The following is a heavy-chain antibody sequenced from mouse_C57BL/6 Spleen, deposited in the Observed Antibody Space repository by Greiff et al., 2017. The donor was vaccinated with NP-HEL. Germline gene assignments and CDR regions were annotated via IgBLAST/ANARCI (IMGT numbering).Heavy chain of an antibody. V-gene: IGHV1-39*01. Sequence: VQLQQSGPELVKPGASVKISCKASGYSFTDYNMNWVKQSNGKSLEWIGVINPNYGTTSYNQKFKGKATLTVDQSSSTAYMQLNSLTSEDSAVYYCARRGGYDGYYDWYFDVWGTGTTVTVSS. CDR3: ARRGGYDGYYDWYFDV. CDR2: INPNYGTT. CDR1: GYSFTDYN. D-gene: IGHD2-3*01. J-gene: IGHJ1*03.